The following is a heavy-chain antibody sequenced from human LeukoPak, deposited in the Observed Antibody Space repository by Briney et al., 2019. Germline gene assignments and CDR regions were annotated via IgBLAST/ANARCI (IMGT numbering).Heavy chain of an antibody. V-gene: IGHV4-59*05. CDR3: AENSSGWYFDY. D-gene: IGHD6-19*01. CDR1: GGSISSYY. Sequence: SETLSLTCTVSGGSISSYYWSWIRQPPGKGLEWIGSIYYSGSTYYNPSLKSRVTISVDTSKNQFSLKLSSVTAADTAVYYCAENSSGWYFDYWGQGTLVTVSS. J-gene: IGHJ4*02. CDR2: IYYSGST.